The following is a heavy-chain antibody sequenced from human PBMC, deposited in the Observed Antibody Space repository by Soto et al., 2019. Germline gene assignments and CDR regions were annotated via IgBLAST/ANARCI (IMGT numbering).Heavy chain of an antibody. V-gene: IGHV3-30*18. CDR3: AKVAMIVVVKDNWFDT. D-gene: IGHD3-22*01. J-gene: IGHJ5*02. CDR1: VFTFSSYG. Sequence: QVQLVESGGGVVQPGRSLRLSCAASVFTFSSYGLHWVRQAPGKGLEWVAVISYDGSNKYYADSVKGRLTISRDTSKNTLYLQMNSLRAEDTAEYYCAKVAMIVVVKDNWFDTWGKGTRVTVSS. CDR2: ISYDGSNK.